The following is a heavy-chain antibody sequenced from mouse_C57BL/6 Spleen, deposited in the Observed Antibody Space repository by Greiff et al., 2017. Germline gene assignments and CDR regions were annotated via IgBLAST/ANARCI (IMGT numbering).Heavy chain of an antibody. CDR2: IYPGSGNT. CDR1: GYTFTDYY. Sequence: VKLMESGAELVRPGASVKLSCKASGYTFTDYYINWVKQRPGQGLEWIARIYPGSGNTYYNEKFKGKATLTAEKSSSTAYMQLSSLTSEDSAVYFCAREGVYDRAMDYWGQGTSVTVSS. V-gene: IGHV1-76*01. D-gene: IGHD2-3*01. CDR3: AREGVYDRAMDY. J-gene: IGHJ4*01.